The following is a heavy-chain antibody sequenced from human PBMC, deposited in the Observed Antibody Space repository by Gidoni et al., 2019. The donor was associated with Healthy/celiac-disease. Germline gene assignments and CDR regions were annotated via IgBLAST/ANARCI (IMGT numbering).Heavy chain of an antibody. CDR3: ARGVFYFDY. V-gene: IGHV3-53*04. CDR1: GFTVSSNY. D-gene: IGHD3-10*01. J-gene: IGHJ4*02. CDR2: IHSDGST. Sequence: EVQLVESGGGLGPPGGSLRLSCAASGFTVSSNYMSWVSKAPGKGLEWVSVIHSDGSTYDAESVKGRFTISRHNSKNTLYLQMNSLRAEDTAVYYCARGVFYFDYWGQGTQVTVSS.